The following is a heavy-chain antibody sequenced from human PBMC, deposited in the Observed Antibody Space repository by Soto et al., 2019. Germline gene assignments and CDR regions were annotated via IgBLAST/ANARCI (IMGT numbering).Heavy chain of an antibody. Sequence: PSETLSLTCTVSGGSISSYYWSWIRQPPGKGLEWIGYIYYSGSTNYNPSLKSRVTISVDTSKNQFSLKLSSVTAADTAVYCCARGMPTPNYFDYWGQGTLVTVSS. CDR1: GGSISSYY. CDR3: ARGMPTPNYFDY. J-gene: IGHJ4*02. D-gene: IGHD2-2*01. V-gene: IGHV4-59*01. CDR2: IYYSGST.